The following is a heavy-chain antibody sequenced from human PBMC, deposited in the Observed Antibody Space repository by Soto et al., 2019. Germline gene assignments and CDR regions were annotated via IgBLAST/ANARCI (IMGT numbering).Heavy chain of an antibody. J-gene: IGHJ4*02. CDR2: ISESGGNT. V-gene: IGHV3-23*01. Sequence: GGSLRLSCAGSGFTFSSHGMTWVRQAPGKGLQWVSAISESGGNTYYAESVKGRFTISRDNSKNTLYLQMNGLRADDTAVYSCASRRGSPYHYDYWGRGTLVTVSS. CDR1: GFTFSSHG. CDR3: ASRRGSPYHYDY. D-gene: IGHD2-2*01.